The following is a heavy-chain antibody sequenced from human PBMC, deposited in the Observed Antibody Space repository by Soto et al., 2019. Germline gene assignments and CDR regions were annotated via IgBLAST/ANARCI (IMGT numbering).Heavy chain of an antibody. V-gene: IGHV3-48*02. CDR1: GFDFSNYN. CDR2: ISNTARTI. Sequence: EVQVVESGGGLIQPGGSLRLSCAGSGFDFSNYNMDWVRQAPGKGLEWISYISNTARTIFYAVSVKGRFTISRDNARNSLFLQMISLRDEDTAGYYCARDGSRGYDMDVRGQGTTVTVSS. J-gene: IGHJ6*01. CDR3: ARDGSRGYDMDV. D-gene: IGHD1-1*01.